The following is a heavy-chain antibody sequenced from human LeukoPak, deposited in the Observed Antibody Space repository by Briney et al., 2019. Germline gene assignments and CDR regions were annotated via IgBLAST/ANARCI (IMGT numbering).Heavy chain of an antibody. D-gene: IGHD3-3*01. CDR1: GFTFSSYA. V-gene: IGHV3-30-3*01. CDR2: ISYDGSNK. J-gene: IGHJ4*02. CDR3: ARALLPNYDFWSGLDY. Sequence: GGSLRLSCAASGFTFSSYAMHWVRQAPGKGLEWVAVISYDGSNKYYADSAKGRFTISRDNSKNTLYLQMNSLRAEDTAVYYCARALLPNYDFWSGLDYWGQGTLVTVSS.